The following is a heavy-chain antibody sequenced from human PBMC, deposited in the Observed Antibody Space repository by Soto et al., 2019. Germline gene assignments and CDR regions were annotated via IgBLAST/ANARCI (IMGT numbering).Heavy chain of an antibody. Sequence: QVQLVESGGGVVQPGRSLRLSCAASGFTFSSYGMHWVRQAPGKGLEWVAVISYDGSNKYYADSVKGRFTISRDNSKNTLSLQMNSLRAEDTAVYYCAKDPSNYGVYFDYWGQGALVTVSS. CDR1: GFTFSSYG. V-gene: IGHV3-30*18. CDR2: ISYDGSNK. J-gene: IGHJ4*02. D-gene: IGHD4-17*01. CDR3: AKDPSNYGVYFDY.